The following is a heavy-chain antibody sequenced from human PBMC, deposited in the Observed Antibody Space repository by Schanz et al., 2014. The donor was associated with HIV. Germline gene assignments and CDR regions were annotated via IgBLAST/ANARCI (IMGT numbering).Heavy chain of an antibody. CDR2: ISWNSGNI. V-gene: IGHV3-9*01. CDR1: GFKFDDYG. D-gene: IGHD1-26*01. Sequence: ELQLVESGGGLVQPGKSLRLSCAAAGFKFDDYGMHWVRQAPGKGLEWVAGISWNSGNIGYVDSVKGRFTISRDNAKKSLYLRMNSLRAEDTAVYYCASTRERYSGATSGFDYWGQGTLVTVST. J-gene: IGHJ4*02. CDR3: ASTRERYSGATSGFDY.